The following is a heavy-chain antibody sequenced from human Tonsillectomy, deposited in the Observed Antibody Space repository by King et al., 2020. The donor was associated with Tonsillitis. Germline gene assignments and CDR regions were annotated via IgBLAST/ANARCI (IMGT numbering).Heavy chain of an antibody. V-gene: IGHV3-30*18. Sequence: QLVQSGGGVVQPGRSLRLSCAASGFSFRNYGIHWVRQAPGKGLEWVAIIPYDGSNKYYADSVKGRFTVSRDNSKNTLYLQMNSLRVEDTAVNYCAKEIAAAGDSYYSYGMDVWGQGTAVTVSS. J-gene: IGHJ6*02. CDR3: AKEIAAAGDSYYSYGMDV. CDR2: IPYDGSNK. CDR1: GFSFRNYG. D-gene: IGHD6-13*01.